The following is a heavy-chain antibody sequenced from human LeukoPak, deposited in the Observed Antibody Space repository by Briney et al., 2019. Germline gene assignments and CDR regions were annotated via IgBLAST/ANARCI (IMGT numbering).Heavy chain of an antibody. Sequence: SVKVSCKASGGTFSSYAISWVRQAPGQGLEWRGRIIPIFGTANYAQKFQGRVTITTDESTSTAYMELSSLRSEDTAVYYCARGRLKQYYFDYWGQGTLVTASS. CDR3: ARGRLKQYYFDY. J-gene: IGHJ4*02. CDR2: IIPIFGTA. D-gene: IGHD4-11*01. V-gene: IGHV1-69*05. CDR1: GGTFSSYA.